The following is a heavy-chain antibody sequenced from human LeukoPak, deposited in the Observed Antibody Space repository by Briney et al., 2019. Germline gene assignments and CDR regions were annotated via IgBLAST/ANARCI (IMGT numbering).Heavy chain of an antibody. V-gene: IGHV4-39*07. CDR1: GGSITSSNYF. CDR2: IYYSGST. D-gene: IGHD2-2*01. CDR3: ARDSCSSTSCRRKFDN. Sequence: SETLSLTCTVSGGSITSSNYFWGWIRQSPGKGLEWIGSIYYSGSTYYNPSLKIRVTISVETSKIQFSLKLSSVTAADSAVYYCARDSCSSTSCRRKFDNWGQGTLVTVSS. J-gene: IGHJ4*02.